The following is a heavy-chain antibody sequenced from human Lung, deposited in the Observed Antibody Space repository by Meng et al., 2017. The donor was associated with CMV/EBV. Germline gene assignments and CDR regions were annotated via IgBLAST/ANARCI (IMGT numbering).Heavy chain of an antibody. V-gene: IGHV3-48*03. CDR3: ARNTLSYYGMDL. D-gene: IGHD1/OR15-1a*01. Sequence: SCAASGFTFDNYEMNWVRQAPGKGLEWISYINKNGFNIEYADSVKGRFTISRDNAKNSLFLQLDSLRADDTAVYYCARNTLSYYGMDLWGQGPTVTVSS. CDR1: GFTFDNYE. J-gene: IGHJ6*02. CDR2: INKNGFNI.